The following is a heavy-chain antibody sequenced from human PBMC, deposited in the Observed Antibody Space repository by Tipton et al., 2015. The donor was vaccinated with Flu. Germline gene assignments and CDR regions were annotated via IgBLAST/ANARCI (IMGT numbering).Heavy chain of an antibody. Sequence: TLSLTCTVSGGSINRDYWSWVRQTPEKTLEWIGYMYHSGTTVFHPSLKSRASISFDVSKNQFSLSLTSVTAADSAVYYCARQTLVSGRLFWFDPWGQGAPVTVSS. D-gene: IGHD3-16*01. V-gene: IGHV4-59*08. CDR3: ARQTLVSGRLFWFDP. CDR2: MYHSGTT. CDR1: GGSINRDY. J-gene: IGHJ5*02.